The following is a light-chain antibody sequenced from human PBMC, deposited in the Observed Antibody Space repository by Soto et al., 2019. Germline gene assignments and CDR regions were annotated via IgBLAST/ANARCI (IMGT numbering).Light chain of an antibody. V-gene: IGKV1-5*03. CDR2: KAS. Sequence: DIHITHSSSTLSSSLGDRVTITCRASQSINKWMAWYQLKPGKAPQLLIYKASSLESGVPSRFSGSGSGTEFTLTISSLQTDDFATYYCQQYNSYWTFGQGTKVDIK. J-gene: IGKJ1*01. CDR1: QSINKW. CDR3: QQYNSYWT.